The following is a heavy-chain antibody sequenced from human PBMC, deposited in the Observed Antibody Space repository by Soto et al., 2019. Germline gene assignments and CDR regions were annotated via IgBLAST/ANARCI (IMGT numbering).Heavy chain of an antibody. CDR2: IYWDDDK. Sequence: QITLKESGPPLVKPTQTLTLTCTFSAFSLSTGGVGVGWIRQPPGKALEWLALIYWDDDKRYSPSLRSRLTITKDTSKNQVVLTMTNMDSVDTATYYCIQSRCGGDCLQSYASYYYYGMDVRGQGTTVTVSS. J-gene: IGHJ6*02. CDR1: AFSLSTGGVG. CDR3: IQSRCGGDCLQSYASYYYYGMDV. V-gene: IGHV2-5*02. D-gene: IGHD2-21*02.